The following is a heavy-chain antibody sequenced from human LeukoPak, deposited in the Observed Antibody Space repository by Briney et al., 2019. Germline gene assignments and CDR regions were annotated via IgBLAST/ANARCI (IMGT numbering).Heavy chain of an antibody. V-gene: IGHV3-15*01. CDR1: GFIFSNAW. J-gene: IGHJ4*02. Sequence: GGSLRLSCAASGFIFSNAWMSWVRQAPGKGLEWVGRIKSKTDGGTTDYAAPVKGRFTISRDDSKNTLYLQMNSLKTEDTAIYYCAKARGYSYANEFHFEHWGQGTLVTVSS. D-gene: IGHD5-18*01. CDR2: IKSKTDGGTT. CDR3: AKARGYSYANEFHFEH.